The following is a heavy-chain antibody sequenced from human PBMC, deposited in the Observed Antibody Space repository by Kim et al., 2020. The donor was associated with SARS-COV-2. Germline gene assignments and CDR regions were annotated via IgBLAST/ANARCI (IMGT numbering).Heavy chain of an antibody. Sequence: GESLKISCKGSGYSFTSYWIGWVRQMPGKGLEWVGIIYPGDSDTRYSPSFQGQVTIPADKSISTAYLQWSSLKASDTAMYYCARQGPGDCSGCSCYSPYYYYGMDVWGQGTTVTVSS. D-gene: IGHD2-15*01. CDR3: ARQGPGDCSGCSCYSPYYYYGMDV. J-gene: IGHJ6*02. CDR1: GYSFTSYW. V-gene: IGHV5-51*01. CDR2: IYPGDSDT.